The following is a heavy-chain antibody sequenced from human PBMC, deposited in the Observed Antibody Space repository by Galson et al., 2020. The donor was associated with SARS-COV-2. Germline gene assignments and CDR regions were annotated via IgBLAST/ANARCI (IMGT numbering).Heavy chain of an antibody. Sequence: GESLKISCAASGFTFSNAWMSWVRQAPGKGLEWVGRIKSKTDGGTTDYAAPVKGRFTISRDDSKNTLYLQMNSLKTEDTAVYYCTTDDTALSSTSCYRCPYGMDVWGQGTTVTVSS. J-gene: IGHJ6*02. CDR1: GFTFSNAW. CDR2: IKSKTDGGTT. CDR3: TTDDTALSSTSCYRCPYGMDV. D-gene: IGHD2-2*01. V-gene: IGHV3-15*01.